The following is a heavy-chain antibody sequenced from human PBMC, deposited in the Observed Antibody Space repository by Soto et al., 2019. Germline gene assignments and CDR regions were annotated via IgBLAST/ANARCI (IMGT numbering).Heavy chain of an antibody. Sequence: ASVKVSCKTSGFTFTNYAINWVRQAPGQGPQWMGWTSAYSGDTKYAQRFQDRLTVTTDPSTTTAYMELRSLRSDDTAVYYCARDGRAFSIFGETMDVWGQGTTVTVSS. J-gene: IGHJ6*02. D-gene: IGHD3-3*01. V-gene: IGHV1-18*01. CDR2: TSAYSGDT. CDR3: ARDGRAFSIFGETMDV. CDR1: GFTFTNYA.